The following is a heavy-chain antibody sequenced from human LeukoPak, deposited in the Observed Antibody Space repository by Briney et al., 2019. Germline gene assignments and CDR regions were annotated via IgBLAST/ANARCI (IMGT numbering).Heavy chain of an antibody. Sequence: SSETLSLTCTVSGGSINNYYWSWIRQPAGKGLEWIGRIYTRGSTNYNPSLKSRVTMSVDTSKNQFSLKLSSVTAADTAVYYCARGRYCSADIYSGGDAFDIWGQGTMVSVSS. CDR1: GGSINNYY. V-gene: IGHV4-4*07. CDR2: IYTRGST. D-gene: IGHD2-15*01. CDR3: ARGRYCSADIYSGGDAFDI. J-gene: IGHJ3*02.